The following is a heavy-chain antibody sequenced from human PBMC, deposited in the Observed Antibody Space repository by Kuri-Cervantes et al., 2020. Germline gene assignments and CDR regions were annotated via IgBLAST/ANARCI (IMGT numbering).Heavy chain of an antibody. Sequence: ASGKVSCNASGYTFTSYDINWVRQATGQGLEWMGWMNPNSGNTGYAQKVQARVTMTRNTSISTAYMELSSLSSEDTAVYYCARDYGDYVRPYYYYYGMDVWCKGTTVTVSS. CDR3: ARDYGDYVRPYYYYYGMDV. J-gene: IGHJ6*04. CDR2: MNPNSGNT. CDR1: GYTFTSYD. V-gene: IGHV1-8*01. D-gene: IGHD4-17*01.